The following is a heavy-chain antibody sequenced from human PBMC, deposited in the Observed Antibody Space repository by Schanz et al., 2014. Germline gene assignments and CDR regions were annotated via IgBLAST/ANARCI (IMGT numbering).Heavy chain of an antibody. CDR2: FNPNNGVT. V-gene: IGHV1-2*06. J-gene: IGHJ4*02. Sequence: QVQLVQSGAEVKKPGASVKVSCKASGYTFTAYYLHWVRQAPGQGLEWMGRFNPNNGVTNYAEKCQGRVTMTRDTSISTGYMELRRLRYDDTAVYYCARADYSSVWSIDYWGQGNMVTVSS. CDR1: GYTFTAYY. CDR3: ARADYSSVWSIDY. D-gene: IGHD6-19*01.